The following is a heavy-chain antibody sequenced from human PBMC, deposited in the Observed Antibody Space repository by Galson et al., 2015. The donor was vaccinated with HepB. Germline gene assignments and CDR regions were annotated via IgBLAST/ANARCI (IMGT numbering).Heavy chain of an antibody. Sequence: QSGAEVKKPGESLRISCKGSGYSFTNYWISWVRQMPGTGLEWMGRIDPSDSYTKYSPSFQGHVTMSVDKSITTAYLQWSSLKASDTAIHYCARHSPVAGLGDYWGQGTLVTVSS. D-gene: IGHD6-19*01. CDR2: IDPSDSYT. J-gene: IGHJ4*02. CDR3: ARHSPVAGLGDY. V-gene: IGHV5-10-1*01. CDR1: GYSFTNYW.